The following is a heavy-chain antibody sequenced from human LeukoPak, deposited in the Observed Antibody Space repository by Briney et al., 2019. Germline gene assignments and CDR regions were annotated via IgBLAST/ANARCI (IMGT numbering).Heavy chain of an antibody. CDR1: GFTFSSYG. V-gene: IGHV3-30*03. D-gene: IGHD1-26*01. Sequence: GGSLRLSCAASGFTFSSYGMHWVRQAPGKGLEWVAVISYDGSNKYYADSVKGRFTISRDNSKNTLYLQMNSLRAEDTAVYYCARYSGSYPEADYWGQGTLVTVSS. CDR3: ARYSGSYPEADY. J-gene: IGHJ4*02. CDR2: ISYDGSNK.